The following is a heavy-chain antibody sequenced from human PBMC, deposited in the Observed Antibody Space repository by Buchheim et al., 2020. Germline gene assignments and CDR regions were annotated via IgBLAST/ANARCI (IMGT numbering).Heavy chain of an antibody. V-gene: IGHV4-4*02. Sequence: QVQLQESGPGLVKPSGTLSLTCAVSGGFIGNTHWWSWFRQSPGKGLEWIGEVYQSGSANYNPSLWSRVTISVDKSKNQFSLTLSSVTAADTAIYYCARAMVRGAFDYWGQGTL. J-gene: IGHJ4*02. CDR3: ARAMVRGAFDY. CDR2: VYQSGSA. D-gene: IGHD3-10*01. CDR1: GGFIGNTHW.